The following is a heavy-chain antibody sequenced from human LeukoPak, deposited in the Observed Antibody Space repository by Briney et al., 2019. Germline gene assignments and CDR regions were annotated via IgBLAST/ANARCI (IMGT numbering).Heavy chain of an antibody. V-gene: IGHV1-69*13. D-gene: IGHD6-13*01. CDR1: GYTFTSYY. CDR3: ARDELSIAAAGRGGY. J-gene: IGHJ4*02. Sequence: GASVKVSCKASGYTFTSYYMHWVRQAPGQGLEWMGGIIPIFGTANYAQKFQGRVTITADESTSTAYMELSSLRSEDTAVYYCARDELSIAAAGRGGYWGQGTLVTVSS. CDR2: IIPIFGTA.